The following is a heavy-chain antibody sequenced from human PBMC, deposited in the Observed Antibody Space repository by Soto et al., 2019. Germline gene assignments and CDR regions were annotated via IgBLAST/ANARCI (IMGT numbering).Heavy chain of an antibody. D-gene: IGHD1-26*01. V-gene: IGHV4-34*01. CDR3: ARGYRGRSGMDV. CDR1: GGSFSGYY. CDR2: INHSGST. Sequence: SETLSLTCAVYGGSFSGYYWSWIRQPPGKGLEWIGEINHSGSTNYNPSLKSRVTISVDTSKNQFSLKLGSVTAADTAVYYCARGYRGRSGMDVWGQGTTVTVSS. J-gene: IGHJ6*02.